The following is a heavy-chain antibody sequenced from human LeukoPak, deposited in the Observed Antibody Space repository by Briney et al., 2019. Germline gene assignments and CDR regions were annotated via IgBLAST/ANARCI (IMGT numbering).Heavy chain of an antibody. CDR1: GFTFSSYG. CDR2: ISGSGGST. CDR3: AKVRGIRFRLDAFDI. D-gene: IGHD4-17*01. V-gene: IGHV3-23*01. Sequence: PGGSLRLSCAASGFTFSSYGMSWFRQAPGKGLDWVSAISGSGGSTYYADSVKGRFTISRDNSKNTLYLQMNSLRAEDTAVYYCAKVRGIRFRLDAFDIWGQGTMVTVSS. J-gene: IGHJ3*02.